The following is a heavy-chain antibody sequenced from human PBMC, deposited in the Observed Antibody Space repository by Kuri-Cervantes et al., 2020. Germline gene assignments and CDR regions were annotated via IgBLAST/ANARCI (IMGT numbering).Heavy chain of an antibody. V-gene: IGHV1-18*04. J-gene: IGHJ4*02. CDR3: ARAGGHYDYVWGSYRLTYFDY. CDR1: GYPFTSYG. Sequence: ASVKVSCKASGYPFTSYGISWVRRAPGQGLEWMGWISAYNSNTNYAQKLQGRVTMTTDTSTSTAYMELRSLRSDDTAVYYCARAGGHYDYVWGSYRLTYFDYWGQGTLVTVSS. CDR2: ISAYNSNT. D-gene: IGHD3-16*02.